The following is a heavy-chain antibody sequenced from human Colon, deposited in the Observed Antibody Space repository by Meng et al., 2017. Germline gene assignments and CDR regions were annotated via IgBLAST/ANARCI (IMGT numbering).Heavy chain of an antibody. V-gene: IGHV2-70*04. CDR2: IDWDDEK. CDR3: ARLVSSAYSGGWSADCYFDN. Sequence: SGPTLVKPTQTLTLTCTVSGISLNTSGMRGSWIRQPPGKALEWLARIDWDDEKFYSTPLQTRLAISKDTTKNQVFLTMANLDPVDTATYYCARLVSSAYSGGWSADCYFDNWGQGTLVTVSS. D-gene: IGHD6-19*01. J-gene: IGHJ4*02. CDR1: GISLNTSGMR.